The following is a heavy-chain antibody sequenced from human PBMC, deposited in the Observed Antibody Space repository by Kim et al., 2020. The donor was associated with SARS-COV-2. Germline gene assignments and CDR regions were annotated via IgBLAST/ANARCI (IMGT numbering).Heavy chain of an antibody. D-gene: IGHD1-26*01. CDR3: ARDGSGSYLVGFDY. CDR2: IYYSGST. CDR1: GGSISSYY. Sequence: SETLSLTCTVSGGSISSYYWSWIRQPPGKGLEWIGYIYYSGSTNYNPSLKSRVTISVDTSKNQFSLKLSSVTAADTAVYYCARDGSGSYLVGFDYWGQGTLVTVSS. J-gene: IGHJ4*02. V-gene: IGHV4-59*01.